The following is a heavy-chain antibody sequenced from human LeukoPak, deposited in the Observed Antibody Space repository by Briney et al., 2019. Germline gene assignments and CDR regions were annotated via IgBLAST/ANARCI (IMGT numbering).Heavy chain of an antibody. J-gene: IGHJ3*02. CDR2: IYHSGST. CDR1: GGSISSGGYS. D-gene: IGHD3-10*01. Sequence: PSQTLSLTCAVSGGSISSGGYSWSWIRQPPGKGLEWIGYIYHSGSTYYNPSLKSRVTISVDRSKNQFSLKLSSVTAADTAVYYCARGLFLWFGEERSDAFDIWGQGTMVTVSS. CDR3: ARGLFLWFGEERSDAFDI. V-gene: IGHV4-30-2*01.